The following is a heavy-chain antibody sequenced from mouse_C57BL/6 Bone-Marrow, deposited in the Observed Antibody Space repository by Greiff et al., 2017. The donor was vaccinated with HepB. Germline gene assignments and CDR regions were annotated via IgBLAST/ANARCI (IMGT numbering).Heavy chain of an antibody. CDR2: INPNYGTT. CDR1: GYSFTDYN. Sequence: VQLKQSGPELVKPGASVKISCKASGYSFTDYNMNWVKQSNGKSLEWIGVINPNYGTTSYNQKFKGKATLTVDQSSSTAYMQLNSLTSEDSAVYYCARRRDYYGSSPRWYFDVWGTGTTVTVSS. V-gene: IGHV1-39*01. CDR3: ARRRDYYGSSPRWYFDV. D-gene: IGHD1-1*01. J-gene: IGHJ1*03.